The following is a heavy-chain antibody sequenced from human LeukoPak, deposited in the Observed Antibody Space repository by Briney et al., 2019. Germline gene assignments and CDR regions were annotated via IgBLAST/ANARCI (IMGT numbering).Heavy chain of an antibody. V-gene: IGHV4-39*01. J-gene: IGHJ3*02. CDR3: ARHRLYGDYPHAFDI. CDR1: GVSISSSSYY. Sequence: SETLSLTCTVSGVSISSSSYYWGWIRQPPGKGLEWIGSIYYSGSTYYNPSLKSRVTISVDTSKNQFSLKLSSVIAADTAVYYCARHRLYGDYPHAFDIWGQGTMVTVSS. D-gene: IGHD4-17*01. CDR2: IYYSGST.